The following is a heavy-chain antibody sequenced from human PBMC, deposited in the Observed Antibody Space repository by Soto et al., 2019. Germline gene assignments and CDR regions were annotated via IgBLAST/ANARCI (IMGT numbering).Heavy chain of an antibody. J-gene: IGHJ6*02. CDR1: GFTFSSYA. CDR3: ARARRGAPYYYTMDV. V-gene: IGHV3-23*01. CDR2: ISGSGGIT. Sequence: EMQLLESGGGLVQPGGSLRLSCTASGFTFSSYAMTWVRQAPGKGLEWLSDISGSGGITNYADSVKGRFTISRDNSKSTLYLQMNRLRADDTAVYYCARARRGAPYYYTMDVWGQGTTVTVSS. D-gene: IGHD3-10*01.